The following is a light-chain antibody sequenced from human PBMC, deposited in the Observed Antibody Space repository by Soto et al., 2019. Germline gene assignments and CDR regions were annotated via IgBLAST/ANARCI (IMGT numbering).Light chain of an antibody. CDR3: QHYNSYSEA. J-gene: IGKJ1*01. V-gene: IGKV1-9*01. CDR1: QGISSY. Sequence: IQLTQSPSSLSASVGDRVTITCRASQGISSYLGWYQQKPGKAPNLLIYGASTLHSGVPSRFSGGGSGTEFTLTISSLQPDDFATYYCQHYNSYSEAFGQGTKVDIK. CDR2: GAS.